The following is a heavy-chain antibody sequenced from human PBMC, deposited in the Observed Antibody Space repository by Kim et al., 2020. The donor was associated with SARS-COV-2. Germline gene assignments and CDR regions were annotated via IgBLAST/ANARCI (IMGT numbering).Heavy chain of an antibody. CDR1: GFMFSNNG. J-gene: IGHJ4*02. CDR3: AKTGPYYVDY. Sequence: GGSLRLSCAASGFMFSNNGMGWVRQAPGKGLEWISAITADAGGTFYADSVKGRFTISRDNSKNTLYLQMNSLRAEDTALYYCAKTGPYYVDYSGQGTLVTVSS. CDR2: ITADAGGT. D-gene: IGHD2-8*02. V-gene: IGHV3-23*01.